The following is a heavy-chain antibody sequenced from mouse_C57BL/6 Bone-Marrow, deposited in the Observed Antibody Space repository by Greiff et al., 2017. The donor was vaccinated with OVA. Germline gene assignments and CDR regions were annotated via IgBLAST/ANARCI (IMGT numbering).Heavy chain of an antibody. CDR2: IWTGGGT. J-gene: IGHJ3*01. V-gene: IGHV2-9-1*01. Sequence: VHLVESGPGLVAPSQSLSITCTVSGFSLTSYAISWVRQPPGKGLEWLGVIWTGGGTNYNSALKSRLSISKDNSKSQVFLKMNSLQTDDTARYYCARNEVYYDYDAGFAYWGQGTLVTVSA. CDR3: ARNEVYYDYDAGFAY. CDR1: GFSLTSYA. D-gene: IGHD2-4*01.